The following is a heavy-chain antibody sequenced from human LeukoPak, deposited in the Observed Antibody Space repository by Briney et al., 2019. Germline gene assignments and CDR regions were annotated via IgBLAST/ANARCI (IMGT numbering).Heavy chain of an antibody. Sequence: PGGSLRLSCVASGFTFSNHWMSWVRQAPGKGPEWVANIKQDESKTYYVDTVKGRFTISRDNAKNSLYLQINSLRAEDTAAYYCARETSLYCTGNDCYWAFDRWGQGTLVTVSS. J-gene: IGHJ5*02. CDR3: ARETSLYCTGNDCYWAFDR. D-gene: IGHD2-21*02. CDR2: IKQDESKT. CDR1: GFTFSNHW. V-gene: IGHV3-7*01.